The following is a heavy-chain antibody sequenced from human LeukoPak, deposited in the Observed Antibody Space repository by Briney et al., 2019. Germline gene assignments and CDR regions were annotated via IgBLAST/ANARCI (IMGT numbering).Heavy chain of an antibody. CDR2: IYHSGKS. D-gene: IGHD3-3*01. CDR1: GGSISSSSYY. V-gene: IGHV4-39*07. CDR3: ARRYDFWSGYPPPLDY. J-gene: IGHJ4*02. Sequence: SETLSLTCTVSGGSISSSSYYWGWIRQPPGKGLEWIASIYHSGKSYYNPSLESRVTISVDTSKNQFSLKLSSVTAADTAVYYCARRYDFWSGYPPPLDYWGQGTLVTVSS.